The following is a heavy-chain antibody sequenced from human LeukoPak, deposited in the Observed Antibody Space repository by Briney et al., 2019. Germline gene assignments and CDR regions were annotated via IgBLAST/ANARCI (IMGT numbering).Heavy chain of an antibody. D-gene: IGHD3-16*01. CDR1: GGSISSYY. CDR3: ARDRSVGELTTGSPSFDY. V-gene: IGHV4-4*07. CDR2: IYTSGST. Sequence: SETLSLTCTVFGGSISSYYWGWIRQPAGKGLEWIGRIYTSGSTIYNPSLKSRVAMSVDTSKNQFSLKLSSVTAADTAVYYCARDRSVGELTTGSPSFDYWGQGTLVTVSS. J-gene: IGHJ4*02.